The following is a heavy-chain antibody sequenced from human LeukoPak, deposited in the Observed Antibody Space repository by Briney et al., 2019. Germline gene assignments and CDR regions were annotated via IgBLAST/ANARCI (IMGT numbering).Heavy chain of an antibody. CDR2: INYSGNT. J-gene: IGHJ4*02. CDR1: GDSISSSRHY. Sequence: SETLSLTCTVSGDSISSSRHYWVWIRQPPGKELEWIGSINYSGNTYYNPSVKSRVTISVDTSKNQFSLKVTSVTAADTALYYCGRSAGFVHFDHWGQGTLVTVSS. V-gene: IGHV4-39*07. CDR3: GRSAGFVHFDH. D-gene: IGHD3-16*01.